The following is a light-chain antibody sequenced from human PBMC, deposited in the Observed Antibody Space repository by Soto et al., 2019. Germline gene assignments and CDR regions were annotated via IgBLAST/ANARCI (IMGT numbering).Light chain of an antibody. Sequence: QSVLTQPPSVSGAPGQRVTISCSGTSSNIGGYNVVSWYQQHPGKAPKVIIYEAIKRPSGVSNRFSGSISGTTASLTISGLQADDEADYYCCSYVGATTYVFGSGTKLTVL. J-gene: IGLJ1*01. CDR3: CSYVGATTYV. CDR1: SSNIGGYNV. V-gene: IGLV2-23*01. CDR2: EAI.